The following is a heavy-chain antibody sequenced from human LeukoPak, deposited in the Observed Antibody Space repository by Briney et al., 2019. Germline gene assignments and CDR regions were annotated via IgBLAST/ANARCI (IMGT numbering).Heavy chain of an antibody. D-gene: IGHD3-22*01. CDR1: GGSISSYY. J-gene: IGHJ4*02. CDR3: ARQNSWDYDSSLKN. CDR2: IYISGST. Sequence: PSETLSLTCTVSGGSISSYYWSWLRQPAGKGLEWIGRIYISGSTNYNPSLKSRVTMSVDTSKNQFSLKLSSVTAADTAVYHCARQNSWDYDSSLKNWGQGTLVTVSS. V-gene: IGHV4-4*07.